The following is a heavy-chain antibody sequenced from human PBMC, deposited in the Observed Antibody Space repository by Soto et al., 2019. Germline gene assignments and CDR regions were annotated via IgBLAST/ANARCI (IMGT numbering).Heavy chain of an antibody. V-gene: IGHV3-23*01. CDR1: GFTFNSYA. Sequence: GGSLRLSCAASGFTFNSYAMNWVRQAPGKGLAWVSAIGTDGNTYYANSVKGRFTISRDNSRTTLYLQMNSLRVEDTALYYCVRKYPGTRTFDYWGQGTLVTVSS. CDR2: IGTDGNT. J-gene: IGHJ4*01. D-gene: IGHD2-2*01. CDR3: VRKYPGTRTFDY.